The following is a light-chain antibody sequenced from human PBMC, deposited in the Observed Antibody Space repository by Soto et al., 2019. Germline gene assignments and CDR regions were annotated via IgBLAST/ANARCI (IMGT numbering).Light chain of an antibody. V-gene: IGKV1-39*01. CDR1: QSISSY. Sequence: DIQMTQSPSSLSASVGDRVTITCRASQSISSYLNWYQQKPGSAPKLLIYAASSLQSGVPSRFSGSGSGTDFTLTISSLQPVDFATYYCQQSYSTPPTFGQGTKLEIK. J-gene: IGKJ2*01. CDR3: QQSYSTPPT. CDR2: AAS.